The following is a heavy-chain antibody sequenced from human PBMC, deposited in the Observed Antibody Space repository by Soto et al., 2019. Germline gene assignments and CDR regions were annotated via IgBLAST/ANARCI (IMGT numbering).Heavy chain of an antibody. Sequence: QLQLQESGPGLVKPSETLSLTCTVSGGSLSSSSSYWGWIRQPPGKGLEWIGSMSYSGGPYHNPSLKSRVTLSVDTSQSRFSLKLTSVTAADTAVYYCARHRVPSVYDPIPGCFDSWGQGILVTASS. D-gene: IGHD5-12*01. CDR1: GGSLSSSSSY. V-gene: IGHV4-39*01. J-gene: IGHJ4*02. CDR2: MSYSGGP. CDR3: ARHRVPSVYDPIPGCFDS.